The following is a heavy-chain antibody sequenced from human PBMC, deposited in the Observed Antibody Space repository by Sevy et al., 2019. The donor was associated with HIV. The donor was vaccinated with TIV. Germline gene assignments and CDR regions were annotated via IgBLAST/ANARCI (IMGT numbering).Heavy chain of an antibody. Sequence: GGSLRLSCAASGFTFSSYAMHWVRQAPGKGLEWVAVISYDGSNKYYADSVKGRFTISRDNSKNTLYLQMNSLRAEDTAVYYCARETGGDYSGGYFDYWGPGTLVTVS. CDR2: ISYDGSNK. D-gene: IGHD4-17*01. J-gene: IGHJ4*02. CDR3: ARETGGDYSGGYFDY. V-gene: IGHV3-30-3*01. CDR1: GFTFSSYA.